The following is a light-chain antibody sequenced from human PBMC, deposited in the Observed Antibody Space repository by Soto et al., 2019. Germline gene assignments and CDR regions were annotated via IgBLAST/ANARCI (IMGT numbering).Light chain of an antibody. J-gene: IGKJ3*01. V-gene: IGKV1-12*01. CDR1: QGISTC. Sequence: DIQMTQSPSCVSASVRDRVAITCRASQGISTCLPWYQQKPGKATQLLIYATSNLQSGVRSRFSGSGSGTGFTLTISSLQPEDFAAYYCQQSSSFPLTFGPGTKVDIK. CDR3: QQSSSFPLT. CDR2: ATS.